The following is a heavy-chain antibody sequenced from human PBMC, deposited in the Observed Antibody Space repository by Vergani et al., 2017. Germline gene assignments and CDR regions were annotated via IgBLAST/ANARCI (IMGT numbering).Heavy chain of an antibody. Sequence: QVQLVESGGGVVQPGGSLRLSCAASGFTFSSYGMHWVRQAPGKGLEWVAFIRYDGSNKYYADSVKGRFTISRDNSKNTLYLQMNSLRAEDTAVYYCAKPSPPQQLVLDYWGQGTLVTVSS. CDR3: AKPSPPQQLVLDY. CDR2: IRYDGSNK. CDR1: GFTFSSYG. V-gene: IGHV3-30*02. D-gene: IGHD6-13*01. J-gene: IGHJ4*02.